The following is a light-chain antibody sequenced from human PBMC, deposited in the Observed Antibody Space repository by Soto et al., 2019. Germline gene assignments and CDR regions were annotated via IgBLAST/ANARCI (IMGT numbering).Light chain of an antibody. J-gene: IGKJ1*01. CDR3: QQYISYWT. Sequence: DIQITQSPSTLSATAGYRFTITCRASQSISSWLAWYQHKPGKAPKLLIYDASNLDSGVPSRFSGSGSGTEFTLTISSLQPDDFATYYCQQYISYWTFGQGTKVDIK. CDR1: QSISSW. CDR2: DAS. V-gene: IGKV1-5*01.